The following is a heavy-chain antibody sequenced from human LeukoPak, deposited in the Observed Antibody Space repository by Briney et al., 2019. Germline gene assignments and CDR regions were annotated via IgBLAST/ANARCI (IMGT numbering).Heavy chain of an antibody. CDR3: ARIKSSSSYSRRQWLRRDFDY. CDR2: MNPNSGNT. D-gene: IGHD6-6*01. CDR1: GCTFTIYD. Sequence: GASVKVSCKASGCTFTIYDINWVRQATGQGLEWMGLMNPNSGNTGYAQKFQGRVTMTRNTSISTAYMELSSLRSEDTAVYYCARIKSSSSYSRRQWLRRDFDYWGQGTLVTVSS. J-gene: IGHJ4*02. V-gene: IGHV1-8*01.